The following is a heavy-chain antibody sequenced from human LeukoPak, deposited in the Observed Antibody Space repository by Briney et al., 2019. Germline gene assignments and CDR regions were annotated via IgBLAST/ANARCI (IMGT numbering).Heavy chain of an antibody. J-gene: IGHJ4*02. Sequence: GGSLRLSCAASGFTFSGSAMHWVRQASGKGLEWVGRIRSKANSYATAYAASVKGRFTISRDDSKNTAYLQMNSLKTADTALYFCSRFFSEGFDYWGQGTLVTVFS. CDR2: IRSKANSYAT. CDR1: GFTFSGSA. CDR3: SRFFSEGFDY. V-gene: IGHV3-73*01. D-gene: IGHD1-14*01.